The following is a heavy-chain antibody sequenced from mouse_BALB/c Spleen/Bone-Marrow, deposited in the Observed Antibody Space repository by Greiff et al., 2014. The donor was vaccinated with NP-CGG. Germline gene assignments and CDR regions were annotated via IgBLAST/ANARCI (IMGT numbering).Heavy chain of an antibody. J-gene: IGHJ4*01. Sequence: DVHLVESGAELVKPGASVKLSCTASGFNIKDTYMHWVKQRPEQGLEWIRRIDPANGNTKYDPKFQGKATITADTSSNTAYLQLSSLTSEDTAVYYCARWEYYAMDYWGQGTSVTVSS. CDR3: ARWEYYAMDY. D-gene: IGHD4-1*01. V-gene: IGHV14-3*02. CDR2: IDPANGNT. CDR1: GFNIKDTY.